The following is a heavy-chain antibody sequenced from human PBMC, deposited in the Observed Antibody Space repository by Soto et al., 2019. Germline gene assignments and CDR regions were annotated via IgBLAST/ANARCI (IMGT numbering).Heavy chain of an antibody. Sequence: ASVKVSCKASGYTLTSYGISWVRQAPGQGLEWMGWISAYNGDTNYAQSLRGRVTMTTDTSTTTAYMELRSLRSDDTAVYYCATTIGYSYYYYGMDVWGQGTTVTVSS. D-gene: IGHD5-12*01. CDR3: ATTIGYSYYYYGMDV. J-gene: IGHJ6*02. V-gene: IGHV1-18*01. CDR1: GYTLTSYG. CDR2: ISAYNGDT.